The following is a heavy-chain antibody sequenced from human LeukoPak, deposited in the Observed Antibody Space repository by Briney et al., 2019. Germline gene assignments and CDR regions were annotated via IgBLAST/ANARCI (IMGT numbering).Heavy chain of an antibody. CDR1: GGSISSGSYY. Sequence: SETLSLTCTVSGGSISSGSYYWSWIRQPAGKGLEWIGRIYTSGSTNYNPSLKSRVTISVDTSKNQFSLKLSSVTAADTAVYYCARVRATMVRGVPWYYYYYMDVWGKGTTVTISS. CDR2: IYTSGST. V-gene: IGHV4-61*02. J-gene: IGHJ6*03. CDR3: ARVRATMVRGVPWYYYYYMDV. D-gene: IGHD3-10*01.